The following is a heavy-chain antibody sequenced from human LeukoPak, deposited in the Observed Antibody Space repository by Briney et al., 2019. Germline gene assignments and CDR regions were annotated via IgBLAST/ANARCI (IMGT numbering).Heavy chain of an antibody. CDR1: GGSISSSSYY. Sequence: SETLSLTCTVSGGSISSSSYYWGWIRQPPGKGLEWIGSIYYSGSTYYNPSLKSRVTISVDTSKNQFSLKLSSVTAADTAVYYCARLRYTALDYWGQGTLVTVSS. V-gene: IGHV4-39*01. CDR2: IYYSGST. D-gene: IGHD5-18*01. J-gene: IGHJ4*02. CDR3: ARLRYTALDY.